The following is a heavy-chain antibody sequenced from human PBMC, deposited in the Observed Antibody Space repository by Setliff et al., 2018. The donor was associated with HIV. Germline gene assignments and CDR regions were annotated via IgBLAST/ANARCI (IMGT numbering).Heavy chain of an antibody. CDR3: ATRAYDSSGYLRSRVSGAAFDI. D-gene: IGHD3-22*01. Sequence: ASVKVSCKASGYTFTDYYMHWMRQAPGRGLEWMGWIYPKSGDTNYEQKFQGRVTLTRDTSISTAYMEVSNLRSDDTAVYYCATRAYDSSGYLRSRVSGAAFDIWGQGTMVTVSS. J-gene: IGHJ3*02. CDR1: GYTFTDYY. CDR2: IYPKSGDT. V-gene: IGHV1-2*02.